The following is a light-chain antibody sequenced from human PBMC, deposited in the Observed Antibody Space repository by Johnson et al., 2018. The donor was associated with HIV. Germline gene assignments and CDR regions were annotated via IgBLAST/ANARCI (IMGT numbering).Light chain of an antibody. V-gene: IGLV1-51*01. CDR1: SSNIGRNY. CDR2: DNN. CDR3: GTWDSSLSAYV. Sequence: QSVLTQPPSVSAAPGQKVTISCSGSSSNIGRNYVSWYQQLPGTAPKLLIFDNNKRPSGIPDRFSASKPCTSATLGITGLQTGDEADYYCGTWDSSLSAYVFGTGTKVTVL. J-gene: IGLJ1*01.